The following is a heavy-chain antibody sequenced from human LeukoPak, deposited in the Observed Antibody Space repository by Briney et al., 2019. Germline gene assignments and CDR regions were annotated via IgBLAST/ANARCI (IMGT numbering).Heavy chain of an antibody. D-gene: IGHD2-21*02. CDR1: EYSFTSYR. V-gene: IGHV5-51*01. CDR3: ARQGDYYVDY. J-gene: IGHJ4*02. Sequence: GESLDTSCKASEYSFTSYRIGGVRQMPGKGLEWMGIIYPGGTNTRYSPSFQGQVTISADKSISTAYLQRSSLKASDTAMYYCARQGDYYVDYWGQGTLVTVSS. CDR2: IYPGGTNT.